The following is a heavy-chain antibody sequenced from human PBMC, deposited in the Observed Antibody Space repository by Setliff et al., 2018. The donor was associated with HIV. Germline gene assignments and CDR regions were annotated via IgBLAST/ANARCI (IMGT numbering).Heavy chain of an antibody. CDR2: IIPMYNIP. CDR3: AKRYCSGPACAPSYFDS. Sequence: SVKVSCKTSGGTLSNYVITWVRQAPGQGLEWMGRIIPMYNIPAYAQKFQGRVTFTADESTSTAYMELNSLRADDTGVYYCAKRYCSGPACAPSYFDSWGQGTLVTVSS. CDR1: GGTLSNYV. D-gene: IGHD2-15*01. V-gene: IGHV1-69*13. J-gene: IGHJ4*02.